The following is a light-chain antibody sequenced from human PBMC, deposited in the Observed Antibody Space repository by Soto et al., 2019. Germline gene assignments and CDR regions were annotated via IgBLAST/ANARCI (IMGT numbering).Light chain of an antibody. V-gene: IGLV1-44*01. J-gene: IGLJ2*01. CDR1: SSNLGAGYD. Sequence: QSVLTQPPSVSGAPGQRVTIPCTGNSSNLGAGYDVHWYQQLPGTAPKLLIYSNNERPSGVPDRFSGSKSGTSASLAISGLQSEDEADYYCTAWDDSLNGHVVFGGGTKLTVL. CDR3: TAWDDSLNGHVV. CDR2: SNN.